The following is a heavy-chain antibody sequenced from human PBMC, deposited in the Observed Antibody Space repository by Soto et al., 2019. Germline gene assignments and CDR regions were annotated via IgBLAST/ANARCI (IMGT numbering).Heavy chain of an antibody. CDR1: GESFNTYS. CDR3: ASGLRAAAGPRLHH. D-gene: IGHD6-25*01. V-gene: IGHV4-34*01. CDR2: INHSGIT. Sequence: QVQLQQWGAGVLKPSETLSLTCAVSGESFNTYSWNWLRQPPGKGLEWLGEINHSGITNYDTSLESRVTISVDTTRNHFSLRLRSVTAADTAVYYCASGLRAAAGPRLHHWGQGTLVTVSS. J-gene: IGHJ5*02.